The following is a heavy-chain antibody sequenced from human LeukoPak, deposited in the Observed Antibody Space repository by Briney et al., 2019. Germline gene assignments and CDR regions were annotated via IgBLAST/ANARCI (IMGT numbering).Heavy chain of an antibody. CDR3: ARGRLTYSSSWLSARRTPYFDY. Sequence: SETLSLTCAVYGGSFSGYYWSWIRQPPGKGLEWIGEINHSGSTNYNPSLKSRVTISVDTSKNQFSLKLSSVTAADTAVYYCARGRLTYSSSWLSARRTPYFDYWGQGTLVTVSS. V-gene: IGHV4-34*01. J-gene: IGHJ4*02. CDR2: INHSGST. D-gene: IGHD6-13*01. CDR1: GGSFSGYY.